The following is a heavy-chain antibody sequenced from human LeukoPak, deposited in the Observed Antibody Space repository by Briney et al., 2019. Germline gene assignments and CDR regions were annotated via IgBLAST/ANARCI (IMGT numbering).Heavy chain of an antibody. CDR2: IYYSGST. Sequence: SQTLSLTCTVSGGSISSGGYYWSWIRQHPGKGLEWIGYIYYSGSTYYNPSLKSRVTISVDTSKNQFSLKLSSVTAADTAVYYYARDTRNFYGDPHDAFDIWGQGTMVTVSS. J-gene: IGHJ3*02. CDR1: GGSISSGGYY. D-gene: IGHD4-17*01. V-gene: IGHV4-31*03. CDR3: ARDTRNFYGDPHDAFDI.